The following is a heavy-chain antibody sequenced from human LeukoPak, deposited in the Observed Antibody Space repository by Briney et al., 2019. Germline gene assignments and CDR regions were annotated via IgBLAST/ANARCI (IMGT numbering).Heavy chain of an antibody. CDR2: TYYSGST. D-gene: IGHD3-22*01. Sequence: SETLSLTCTVSGGSISSYYWSWIRQPPGKGLEWIGYTYYSGSTNYNPSLKSRVTISVDTSKNQFSLKLSSVTAADTAVYYCARAPQGHYYDSSGYYFYYWGQGTLVTVSS. CDR1: GGSISSYY. J-gene: IGHJ4*02. CDR3: ARAPQGHYYDSSGYYFYY. V-gene: IGHV4-59*01.